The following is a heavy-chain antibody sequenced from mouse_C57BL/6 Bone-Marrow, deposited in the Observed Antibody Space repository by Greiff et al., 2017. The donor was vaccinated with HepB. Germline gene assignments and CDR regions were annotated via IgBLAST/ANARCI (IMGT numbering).Heavy chain of an antibody. CDR1: GFSFTSYG. Sequence: QVQLQQSGPGLVQPSQSLSITCTVSGFSFTSYGVHWVRQSPGKGLEWLGVIWRGGSTDYNAAFMSRLSITKDNSKSQVFFKMNSLQADDTAIYYCAKKALGYYAMDYWGQGTSVTVSS. J-gene: IGHJ4*01. CDR2: IWRGGST. CDR3: AKKALGYYAMDY. V-gene: IGHV2-5*01. D-gene: IGHD4-1*01.